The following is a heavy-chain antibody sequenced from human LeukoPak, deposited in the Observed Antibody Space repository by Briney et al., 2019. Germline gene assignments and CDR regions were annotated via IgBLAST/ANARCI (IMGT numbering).Heavy chain of an antibody. V-gene: IGHV4-31*03. CDR3: ARARRWNYDY. J-gene: IGHJ4*02. CDR2: IYYSGST. D-gene: IGHD1-7*01. CDR1: GGSISSGGYY. Sequence: SETLSLTCTVSGGSISSGGYYWSWIRQHPGKGLEWIGYIYYSGSTYYNPSLKSRVTMPVDTSKNQFSLKLSFVTAADTAVYYCARARRWNYDYWGQGTLVTVSS.